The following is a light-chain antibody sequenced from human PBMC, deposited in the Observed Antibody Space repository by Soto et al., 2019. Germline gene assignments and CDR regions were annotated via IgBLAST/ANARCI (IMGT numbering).Light chain of an antibody. J-gene: IGLJ2*01. CDR1: SSDIGVFNY. CDR2: EVT. CDR3: SSFASTYTHL. Sequence: QSVLTQPASVSGSPGQSITISCTGSSSDIGVFNYVSWYQQTPGNAPKIIIFEVTNRPSGVSNRFSGSKSGNTASLTISGLQAEDEDDYYCSSFASTYTHLFSEGTKPTVL. V-gene: IGLV2-14*01.